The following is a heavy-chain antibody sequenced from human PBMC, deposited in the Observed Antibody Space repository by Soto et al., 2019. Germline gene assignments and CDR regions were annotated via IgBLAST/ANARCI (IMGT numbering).Heavy chain of an antibody. D-gene: IGHD3-10*01. CDR1: GYRFSDLY. Sequence: QEQLVQSGAEVKKPGASVKVSCQASGYRFSDLYLPWVRQAPGQGPEWMGWIDPRNGHTSYAHKFQGWVTLTRDTSISTAFMEMSRLTSDATAVYYCARDSGRLGKYWYFDLWGRGTLVTVSS. CDR2: IDPRNGHT. CDR3: ARDSGRLGKYWYFDL. V-gene: IGHV1-2*04. J-gene: IGHJ2*01.